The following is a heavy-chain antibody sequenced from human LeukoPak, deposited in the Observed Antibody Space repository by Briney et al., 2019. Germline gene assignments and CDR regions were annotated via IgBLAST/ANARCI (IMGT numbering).Heavy chain of an antibody. CDR3: ARDSRYSSSSYFDY. CDR1: GFTFSSYW. D-gene: IGHD6-6*01. Sequence: GGSLRLSCAASGFTFSSYWMSWVRQAPGKGLEWVANIRQDGSEKYYVDSVKGRFTISRDNAKNSLYLQMNSLRAEDTAVYYCARDSRYSSSSYFDYWGQGTLVTVSS. J-gene: IGHJ4*02. CDR2: IRQDGSEK. V-gene: IGHV3-7*01.